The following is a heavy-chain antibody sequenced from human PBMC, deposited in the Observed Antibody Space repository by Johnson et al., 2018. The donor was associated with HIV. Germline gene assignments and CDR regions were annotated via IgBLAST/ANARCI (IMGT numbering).Heavy chain of an antibody. CDR2: IYSGGST. D-gene: IGHD3-22*01. V-gene: IGHV3-66*01. CDR3: ARYSYYYDSSGAFDI. Sequence: AQVVESGGGLVQPGGSLRLSCAASGFTVSSNYMSWVRQAPGKGLEWVSVIYSGGSTGYADSVKGRFTISRDNAKNSLYLHMNSLRAEDTALYYCARYSYYYDSSGAFDIWGQGTMVTVSS. CDR1: GFTVSSNY. J-gene: IGHJ3*02.